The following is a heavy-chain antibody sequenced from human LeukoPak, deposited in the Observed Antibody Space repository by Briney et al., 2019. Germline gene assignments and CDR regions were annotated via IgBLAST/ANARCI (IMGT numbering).Heavy chain of an antibody. CDR1: GFKFRDYA. V-gene: IGHV3-23*01. J-gene: IGHJ2*01. CDR2: ISGSGGST. D-gene: IGHD2-2*01. CDR3: AKDRQGVYCSSTSCGGQPFWYFDL. Sequence: GGSLRLSCAAFGFKFRDYAMNWVRQGPGKGLEWVSAISGSGGSTYYADSVKGRFTISRDNSKNTLYLQMDSLRAEDTAVYYCAKDRQGVYCSSTSCGGQPFWYFDLWGRGTLVTVSS.